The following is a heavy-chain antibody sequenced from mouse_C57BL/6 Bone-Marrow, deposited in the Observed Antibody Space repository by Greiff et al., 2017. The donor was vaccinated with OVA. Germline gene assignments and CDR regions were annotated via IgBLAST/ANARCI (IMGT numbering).Heavy chain of an antibody. D-gene: IGHD1-1*01. Sequence: QVQLQQSGAELVRPGTSVKLSCKASGYTFTSYWMHWVKQRPGQGLEWIGVIDPSDSYTNYNQKFKGKATLTVDTSSSTAYMQLSSLTSEDSAVYYCARGAWITTVVAPSAMDYWGQGTSVTVSS. CDR2: IDPSDSYT. CDR3: ARGAWITTVVAPSAMDY. V-gene: IGHV1-59*01. J-gene: IGHJ4*01. CDR1: GYTFTSYW.